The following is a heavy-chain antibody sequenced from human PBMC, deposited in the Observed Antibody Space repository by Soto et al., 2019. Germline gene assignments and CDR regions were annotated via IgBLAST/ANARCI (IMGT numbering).Heavy chain of an antibody. CDR2: IVPIFGTI. J-gene: IGHJ6*02. Sequence: GASVKVSCKASGGTFSNYAINWVRQAPGQGLEWMGGIVPIFGTINYAQKFQGRVTITADESTYAAYMHLSSLRSEDTAVYYCARGVSNDPNGIGVWGQGTTVTVSS. CDR1: GGTFSNYA. CDR3: ARGVSNDPNGIGV. D-gene: IGHD4-4*01. V-gene: IGHV1-69*13.